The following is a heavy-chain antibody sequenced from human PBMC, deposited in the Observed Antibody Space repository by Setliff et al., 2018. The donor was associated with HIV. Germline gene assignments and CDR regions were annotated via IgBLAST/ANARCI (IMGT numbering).Heavy chain of an antibody. CDR1: GFRFGDSA. D-gene: IGHD3-22*01. Sequence: LRLSCQTSGFRFGDSAMSWVRQAPGKGLEWVGFIGSKTYGGTTEYAASVKGRFTISRDDSKRIAYLQMNSLKIEDTAVYYCAFSLSVYKYDSNDYNGDAFDVWGPGTVVTVSS. CDR3: AFSLSVYKYDSNDYNGDAFDV. V-gene: IGHV3-49*04. J-gene: IGHJ3*01. CDR2: IGSKTYGGTT.